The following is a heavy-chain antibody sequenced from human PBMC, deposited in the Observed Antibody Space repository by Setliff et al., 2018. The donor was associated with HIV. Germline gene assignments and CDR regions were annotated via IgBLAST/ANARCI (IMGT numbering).Heavy chain of an antibody. CDR1: GGSIRSHY. CDR3: ARDQGLELRGDYYYYGMDV. CDR2: FYHTGST. J-gene: IGHJ6*02. V-gene: IGHV4-59*11. Sequence: LSLTCTVSGGSIRSHYWSWIRQPPGKGLEWIGSFYHTGSTHYNPSLKSRTTMSLDTSRNQVSLKLSSVSAADTAVYYCARDQGLELRGDYYYYGMDVWGQGTTVTVSS. D-gene: IGHD1-7*01.